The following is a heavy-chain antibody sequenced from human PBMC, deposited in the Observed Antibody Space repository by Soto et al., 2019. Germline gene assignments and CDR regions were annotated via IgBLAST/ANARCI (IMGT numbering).Heavy chain of an antibody. J-gene: IGHJ6*02. Sequence: ASVKVSCKASGYTFTSYGISWVRQAPGQGLEWMGWISAYNGNTNYAQKLQGRVTMTTDTSTSTAYMELRSLRSDDTAVYYCARDQPVLRYFDWLTHYYYYGMDVWGQGTTVTVSS. CDR3: ARDQPVLRYFDWLTHYYYYGMDV. V-gene: IGHV1-18*01. CDR2: ISAYNGNT. CDR1: GYTFTSYG. D-gene: IGHD3-9*01.